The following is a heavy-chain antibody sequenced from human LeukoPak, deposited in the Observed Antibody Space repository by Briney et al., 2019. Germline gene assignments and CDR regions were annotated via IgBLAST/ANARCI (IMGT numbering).Heavy chain of an antibody. V-gene: IGHV3-21*01. CDR2: ISSSSSYI. CDR3: ARGSPGPYCGGDCYPRYDY. CDR1: GFTFSSYS. D-gene: IGHD2-21*02. J-gene: IGHJ4*02. Sequence: GGSPRLSCAASGFTFSSYSMNWVRQAPGKGLEWVSSISSSSSYIYYADSVKGRFTISRDNAKNSLYLQMNSLRAEDTAVYYCARGSPGPYCGGDCYPRYDYWGQGTLVTVSS.